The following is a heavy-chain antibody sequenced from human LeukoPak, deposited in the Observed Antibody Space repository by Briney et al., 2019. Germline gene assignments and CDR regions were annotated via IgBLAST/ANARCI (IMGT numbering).Heavy chain of an antibody. CDR2: IYYSGST. CDR1: GGSISSGDYY. CDR3: ARYYVWGSYRYINFDY. Sequence: PSETLSLTCNVSGGSISSGDYYWSWIRQPPGKGLEWIGYIYYSGSTYYNPSLKSRVTISVDTSKNQFSLKLSSVTAADTAVYYCARYYVWGSYRYINFDYWGQGTLVTVSS. V-gene: IGHV4-30-4*01. D-gene: IGHD3-16*02. J-gene: IGHJ4*02.